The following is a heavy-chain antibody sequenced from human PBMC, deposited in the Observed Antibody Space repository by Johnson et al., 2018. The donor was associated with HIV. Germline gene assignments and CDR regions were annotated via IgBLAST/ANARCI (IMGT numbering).Heavy chain of an antibody. J-gene: IGHJ3*02. Sequence: VQLVESGGGLVQPGGSLRLSCAASGFTFSSYAMSWVRQAPGKGVEWVSGISGSGGSTTYAVSVRGRFTISRDNAKNTLYLEMKSLRAEDTAVYYCAREGPSERAGFDIWGQGTMVTVSS. CDR3: AREGPSERAGFDI. V-gene: IGHV3-23*04. CDR2: ISGSGGST. CDR1: GFTFSSYA.